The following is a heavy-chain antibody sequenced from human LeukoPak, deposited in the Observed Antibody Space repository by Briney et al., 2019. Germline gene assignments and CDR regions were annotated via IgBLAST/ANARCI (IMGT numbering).Heavy chain of an antibody. Sequence: PSETLSLTCAVSGGSISSGGYSWSWIRQPPGKGLEWIGYIYYSGSTYYNPSLKSRVTISVDTSKNQFSLKLSSVTAADTAVYYCARDDGSGGPWEFYWGQGTLVTVSS. CDR1: GGSISSGGYS. CDR2: IYYSGST. V-gene: IGHV4-30-4*07. CDR3: ARDDGSGGPWEFY. J-gene: IGHJ4*02. D-gene: IGHD3-10*01.